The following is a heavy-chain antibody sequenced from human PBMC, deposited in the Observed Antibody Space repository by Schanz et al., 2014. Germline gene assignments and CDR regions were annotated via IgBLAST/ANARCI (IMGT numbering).Heavy chain of an antibody. D-gene: IGHD5-12*01. V-gene: IGHV1-69*02. CDR2: IIPITGIT. CDR1: GDTFRSYT. J-gene: IGHJ4*02. CDR3: ARTGYAPSLTH. Sequence: QVQLVQSGAEVKKPGSSVKVSCKASGDTFRSYTINWVRHAPGQGLEWMGRIIPITGITNYAQKFQGRVTFTADKSTSTAFLEVNSLRSDATAVYYWARTGYAPSLTHWGQGTLVTVSS.